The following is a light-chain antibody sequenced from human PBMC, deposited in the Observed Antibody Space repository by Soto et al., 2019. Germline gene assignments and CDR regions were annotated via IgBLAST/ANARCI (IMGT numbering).Light chain of an antibody. Sequence: IGLTQAPDTLSLSPGESATLSSRASQSITNNYLAWYQQKPGRAHRLLIYGASSRATGIPDRFSGSGSGTDFTLTISRLEPEDFAMYYCQQYGYLVTFGGGTKVDIK. CDR3: QQYGYLVT. J-gene: IGKJ4*01. CDR1: QSITNNY. CDR2: GAS. V-gene: IGKV3-20*01.